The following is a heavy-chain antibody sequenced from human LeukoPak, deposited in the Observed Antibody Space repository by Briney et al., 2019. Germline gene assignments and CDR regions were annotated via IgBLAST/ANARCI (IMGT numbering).Heavy chain of an antibody. J-gene: IGHJ4*02. CDR2: ITNSSSTI. D-gene: IGHD2-15*01. CDR1: GFTFSRYS. V-gene: IGHV3-48*04. CDR3: TRDTGCPGGTCYSFYDY. Sequence: GGSLRLSCAASGFTFSRYSMNWVREAPGKGLEWVSYITNSSSTIFYADSVKGRFTISRDNAKNSLYLQMSSLRAEDTAVYYCTRDTGCPGGTCYSFYDYWGQGTLVTVSS.